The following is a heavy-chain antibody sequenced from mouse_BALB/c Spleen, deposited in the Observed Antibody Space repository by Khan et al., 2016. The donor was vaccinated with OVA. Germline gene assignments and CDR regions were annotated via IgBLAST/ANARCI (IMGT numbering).Heavy chain of an antibody. D-gene: IGHD2-12*01. CDR2: ISSTAST. V-gene: IGHV3-2*02. CDR1: GYSITSDYA. CDR3: ARSRYYSYGYAFDF. Sequence: QLEESGPGLVKPSQSLSLTCTVTGYSITSDYAWNWIRQFPGNKLEWMGYISSTASTSYNPSLKSRISITRDTSKNQFFLQLKSVTTEDTATYYGARSRYYSYGYAFDFWGRGTSVTVAS. J-gene: IGHJ4*01.